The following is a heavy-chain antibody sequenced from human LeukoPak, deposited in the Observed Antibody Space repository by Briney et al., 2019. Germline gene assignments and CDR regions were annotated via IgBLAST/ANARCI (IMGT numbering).Heavy chain of an antibody. CDR2: IYSGGDK. CDR1: GFTVINKY. D-gene: IGHD4-17*01. CDR3: AKGRTDDYGDYFDY. Sequence: GGSLRLSCATSGFTVINKYMRWVRQAPGKGLEWVSFIYSGGDKNFADSVKGRFTIFRSNSKNKLYLQMNNLRAEDTAVYYCAKGRTDDYGDYFDYWGQRIRVTVSS. J-gene: IGHJ4*02. V-gene: IGHV3-66*01.